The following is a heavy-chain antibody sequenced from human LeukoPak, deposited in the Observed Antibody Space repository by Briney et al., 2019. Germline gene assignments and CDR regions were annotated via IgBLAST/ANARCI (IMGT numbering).Heavy chain of an antibody. CDR3: ARDTSSGIAVAGTGGSGAFDI. V-gene: IGHV3-30-3*01. Sequence: GGSLRLSCAASGFTFSSYAMHWVRQAPGKGLEWVAVISYDGSNKYYADSVKGRFTISRDNSKNTLYLQMNSLRAEDTAVYYCARDTSSGIAVAGTGGSGAFDIWGQGTMVTVSS. CDR2: ISYDGSNK. CDR1: GFTFSSYA. J-gene: IGHJ3*02. D-gene: IGHD6-19*01.